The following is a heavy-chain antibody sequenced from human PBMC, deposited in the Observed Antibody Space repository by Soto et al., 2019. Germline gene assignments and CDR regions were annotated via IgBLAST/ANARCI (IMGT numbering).Heavy chain of an antibody. CDR3: ARDGGRHSGGIDY. D-gene: IGHD1-26*01. J-gene: IGHJ4*02. CDR1: GGTFSSYS. V-gene: IGHV1-69*01. Sequence: QVQLVQSGAEVKTPGSSVKVSCKASGGTFSSYSINWVRQAPGQGLEWMGEIIPIFGTANYAQKVQGRVTITADESTSTAYMELSSLRSEDTAVYYCARDGGRHSGGIDYWGQGTLVTVSS. CDR2: IIPIFGTA.